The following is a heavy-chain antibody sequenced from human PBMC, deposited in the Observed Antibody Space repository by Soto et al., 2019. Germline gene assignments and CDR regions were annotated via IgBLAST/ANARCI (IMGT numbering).Heavy chain of an antibody. Sequence: PGGSQRLYCAASGFTFRSYAMSWVRQAPGKGLEQVSATSGTSGSTYYADSAKGRHTISRDNSKNTLYLQMNRLRDEDSAVYYCASFRKEYYDFWSGSKSYYYYYMDVWGKGTTVAVSS. CDR3: ASFRKEYYDFWSGSKSYYYYYMDV. CDR2: TSGTSGST. CDR1: GFTFRSYA. J-gene: IGHJ6*03. D-gene: IGHD3-3*01. V-gene: IGHV3-23*01.